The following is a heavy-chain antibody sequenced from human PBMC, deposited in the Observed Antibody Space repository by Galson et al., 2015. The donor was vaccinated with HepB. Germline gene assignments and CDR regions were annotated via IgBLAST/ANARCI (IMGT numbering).Heavy chain of an antibody. CDR3: AREMGLWFGELRSGFDP. V-gene: IGHV1-24*01. D-gene: IGHD3-10*01. Sequence: SVKVSCKVSGYTLTELSMHWVRQAPGKGLEWMGGFDPEDGETIYAQKFQGRVTMTEDTSTDTAYMELSSLRSEDTAVYYCAREMGLWFGELRSGFDPWGQGTLVTVSS. CDR1: GYTLTELS. CDR2: FDPEDGET. J-gene: IGHJ5*02.